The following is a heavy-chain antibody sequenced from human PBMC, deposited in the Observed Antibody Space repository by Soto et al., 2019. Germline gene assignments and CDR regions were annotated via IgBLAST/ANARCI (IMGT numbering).Heavy chain of an antibody. CDR2: IYPGDSDT. D-gene: IGHD6-13*01. CDR3: ARRQYSSSFDAFDI. CDR1: GCSFTSNW. Sequence: PGESLKISCKASGCSFTSNWIGWVSLMPGKGLEWMGIIYPGDSDTRYSPSFQGQVTISADKSISTAYLQWSSLKASDTAMYYCARRQYSSSFDAFDIWGQGAMVTVSS. V-gene: IGHV5-51*01. J-gene: IGHJ3*02.